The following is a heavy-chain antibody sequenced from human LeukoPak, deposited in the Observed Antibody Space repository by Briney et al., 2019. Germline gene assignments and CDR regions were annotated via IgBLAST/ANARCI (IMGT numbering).Heavy chain of an antibody. CDR2: INSDGSST. CDR1: GFTFSSYW. CDR3: AREGCLQDLHC. V-gene: IGHV3-74*01. Sequence: PVGSLRLSCAASGFTFSSYWMHWVRQAPGKGLVWVSRINSDGSSTSYADSVKGRFTISRDNAKNPLYPQMTRMRADDTAVYYRAREGCLQDLHCWGQGTLVT. J-gene: IGHJ4*02.